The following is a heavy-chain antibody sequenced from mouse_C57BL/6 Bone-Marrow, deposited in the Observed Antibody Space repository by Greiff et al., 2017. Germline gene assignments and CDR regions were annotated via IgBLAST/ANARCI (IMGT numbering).Heavy chain of an antibody. J-gene: IGHJ2*01. D-gene: IGHD1-1*01. CDR3: ARDGISPFDY. Sequence: VQLKQSGPELVKPGDSVKISCKASGYSFTGYFMNWVMQSHGKSLEWIGRINPYNGDTYYNQKFKGKATLTVDKSSSTAHMQLRSLTSEDSAVYYGARDGISPFDYWGQGTTLTVSS. V-gene: IGHV1-20*01. CDR2: INPYNGDT. CDR1: GYSFTGYF.